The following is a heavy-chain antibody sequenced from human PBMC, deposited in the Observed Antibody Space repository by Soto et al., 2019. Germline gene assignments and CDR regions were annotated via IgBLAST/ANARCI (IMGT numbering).Heavy chain of an antibody. V-gene: IGHV4-59*01. CDR3: ARDRGGSSWFDY. J-gene: IGHJ4*02. CDR2: IYYSGST. CDR1: GGSISSNY. Sequence: SETLSLTCTVSGGSISSNYWSWIRQPPGKGLEWIGYIYYSGSTIYNPSLKSRVTISVDTSKNQFSLALGSVTAADTSVYYCARDRGGSSWFDYWGRGTLVTVSS. D-gene: IGHD6-13*01.